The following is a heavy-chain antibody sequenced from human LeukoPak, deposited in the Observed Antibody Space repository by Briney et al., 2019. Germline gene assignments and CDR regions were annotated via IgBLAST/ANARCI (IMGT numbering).Heavy chain of an antibody. J-gene: IGHJ4*02. V-gene: IGHV3-48*03. CDR2: ISSSGSTI. CDR3: AKDGVWDCSSTSCYVSYYFDY. D-gene: IGHD2-2*01. Sequence: PGGSLRLSCAASGFTFSSYEMNWVRQAPGKGLEWVSYISSSGSTIYYADSVKGRFTISRDNSKNTLYLQMNSLRAEDTAVYYCAKDGVWDCSSTSCYVSYYFDYWGQGTLVTVSS. CDR1: GFTFSSYE.